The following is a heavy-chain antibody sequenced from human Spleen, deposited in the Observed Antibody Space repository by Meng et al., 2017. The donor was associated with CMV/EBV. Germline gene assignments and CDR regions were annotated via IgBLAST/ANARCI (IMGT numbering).Heavy chain of an antibody. CDR2: INTNTGNP. CDR3: ARVQYSAYDYFAY. D-gene: IGHD5-12*01. Sequence: KASGYTFTSYDMNWVRQAPGQGLEWMGWINTNTGNPTYAKGFTGRFVFSLDTSVTTAYLQISGLKAEDTAVYYCARVQYSAYDYFAYWGQGTLVTVSS. J-gene: IGHJ4*02. V-gene: IGHV7-4-1*02. CDR1: GYTFTSYD.